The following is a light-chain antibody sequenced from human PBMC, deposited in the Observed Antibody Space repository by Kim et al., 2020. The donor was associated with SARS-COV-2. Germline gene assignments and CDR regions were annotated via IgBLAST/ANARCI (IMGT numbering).Light chain of an antibody. CDR3: SAWDNSLSAWV. V-gene: IGLV10-54*01. CDR1: SNNVDNQG. CDR2: RNN. Sequence: QAGLTQPPSVSKDLRQTATLTCTGNSNNVDNQGAVWLQQHQGHPPKLVSYRNNNRPSGISERLSASRSGNTASLTITGLQPEDEADYYCSAWDNSLSAWVFGGGTQLTVL. J-gene: IGLJ3*02.